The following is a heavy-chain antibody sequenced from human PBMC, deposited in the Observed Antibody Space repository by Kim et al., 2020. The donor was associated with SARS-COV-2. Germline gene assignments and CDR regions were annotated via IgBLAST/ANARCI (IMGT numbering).Heavy chain of an antibody. D-gene: IGHD3-9*01. Sequence: LSLTCAASGFTFSSYGMHWVRQAPGKGLEWVAVISYDGSNKYYADSVKGRFTISRDNSKNTLYLQMNSLRAEDTAVYYCAKGGKDWAYFDYWGQGTLVTVSS. CDR1: GFTFSSYG. V-gene: IGHV3-30*18. CDR3: AKGGKDWAYFDY. J-gene: IGHJ4*02. CDR2: ISYDGSNK.